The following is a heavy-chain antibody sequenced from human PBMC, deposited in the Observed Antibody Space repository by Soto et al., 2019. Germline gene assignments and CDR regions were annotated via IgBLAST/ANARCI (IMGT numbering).Heavy chain of an antibody. CDR2: ISGSGGST. CDR3: LIQACSSYWYVSFDP. Sequence: EVQLLESGGGLVQPGGSLRLSCAASGFTFSSFAMSWVRQAPGKGLEWVSSISGSGGSTYYADSVKGRFTISRNNSKNPLYIQVDSLRGEDKGVYFCLIQACSSYWYVSFDPWGQGTLVTVSS. CDR1: GFTFSSFA. V-gene: IGHV3-23*01. D-gene: IGHD6-6*01. J-gene: IGHJ5*02.